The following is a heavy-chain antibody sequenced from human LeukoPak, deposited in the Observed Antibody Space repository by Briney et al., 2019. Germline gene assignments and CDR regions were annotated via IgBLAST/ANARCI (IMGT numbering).Heavy chain of an antibody. J-gene: IGHJ4*02. CDR3: ARNYDSSKDGNDY. CDR1: GYRFTGYS. CDR2: ISSYNGKT. V-gene: IGHV1-18*01. D-gene: IGHD3-22*01. Sequence: ASVKVSCKASGYRFTGYSISWVRQAPGQGLEWVGWISSYNGKTNYGKNVQGRVTMTTDTSTSTAYMELRSLRSGDTAIYYCARNYDSSKDGNDYWGQGTLVTVSS.